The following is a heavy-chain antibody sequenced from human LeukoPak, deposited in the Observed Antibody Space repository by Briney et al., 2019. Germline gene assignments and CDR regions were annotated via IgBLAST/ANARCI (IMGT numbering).Heavy chain of an antibody. CDR3: VTPGPTVTGGFEY. D-gene: IGHD4-17*01. J-gene: IGHJ4*02. CDR2: IYSGGST. V-gene: IGHV3-53*01. CDR1: GYIVSGKY. Sequence: GGSLRLSCAVSGYIVSGKYMGWVRQAPGKGLEWVSVIYSGGSTYYTDSVRGRFTISRDNSKNTLYLQMNSLRVEDTAVYYCVTPGPTVTGGFEYWGQGTLVTVSS.